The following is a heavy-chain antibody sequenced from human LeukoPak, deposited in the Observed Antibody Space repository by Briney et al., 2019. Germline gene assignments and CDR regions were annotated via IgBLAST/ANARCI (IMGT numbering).Heavy chain of an antibody. CDR3: VRALNGDQDY. D-gene: IGHD3-9*01. J-gene: IGHJ4*02. V-gene: IGHV3-30*03. CDR1: GFTFSSYG. CDR2: ISYDGSHK. Sequence: GGSLRLSCAASGFTFSSYGMHWVRQAPGKGLEWVAVISYDGSHKYYADSVKGRFTIARDISKNTLSLQMNSLRAEDTAVYFCVRALNGDQDYWGQGTLVTVSS.